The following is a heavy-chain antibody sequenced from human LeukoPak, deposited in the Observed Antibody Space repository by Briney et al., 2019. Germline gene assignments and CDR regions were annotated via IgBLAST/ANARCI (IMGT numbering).Heavy chain of an antibody. CDR3: ARDQYDTWSRRGNFDS. CDR2: IWYDGSNK. D-gene: IGHD3-3*01. V-gene: IGHV3-33*01. CDR1: GFTFSSYG. Sequence: PGRSLRLSCAASGFTFSSYGMHWVRQAPGKGLVWVAVIWYDGSNKYYADSVKGRFTISRDNSKNTLYLQMNSLRAEDTAVYYCARDQYDTWSRRGNFDSWGQGTLVIVSS. J-gene: IGHJ4*02.